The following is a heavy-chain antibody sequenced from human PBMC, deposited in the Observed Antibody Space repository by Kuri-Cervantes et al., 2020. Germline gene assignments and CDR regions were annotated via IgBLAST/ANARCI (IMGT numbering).Heavy chain of an antibody. CDR2: IVPIFGTA. CDR3: AREGDWGRGSNPFDY. D-gene: IGHD3/OR15-3a*01. CDR1: GGTFSSYA. J-gene: IGHJ4*02. Sequence: SVKVSCKDSGGTFSSYAISWVRQAPGQGLEWMGGIVPIFGTANYAQKFQGRVTITADKSTSTAYMELSSLRSEDTAVYYCAREGDWGRGSNPFDYWGQGTLVTVSS. V-gene: IGHV1-69*06.